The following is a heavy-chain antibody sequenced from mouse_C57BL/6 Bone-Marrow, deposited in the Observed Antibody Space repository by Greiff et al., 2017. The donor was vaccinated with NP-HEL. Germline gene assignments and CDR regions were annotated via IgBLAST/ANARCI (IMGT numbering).Heavy chain of an antibody. CDR3: ARVGLLRYAMDY. D-gene: IGHD2-3*01. CDR2: ISYDGSN. J-gene: IGHJ4*01. V-gene: IGHV3-6*01. Sequence: EVQLQQSGPGLVKPSQSLSLTCSVTGYSITSGYYWNWIRQFPGNKLEWMGYISYDGSNNYNPSLKNRISITRDTSKNQFFLKLNSVTTEDTATYYCARVGLLRYAMDYWGQGTSVTVSS. CDR1: GYSITSGYY.